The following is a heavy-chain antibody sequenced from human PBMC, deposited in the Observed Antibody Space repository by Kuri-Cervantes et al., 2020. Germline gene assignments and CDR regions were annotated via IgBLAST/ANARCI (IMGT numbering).Heavy chain of an antibody. CDR1: GYSISSGYY. CDR3: ARLGYDDRQFDY. CDR2: IYHSGST. Sequence: SQTLSLTCAVSGYSISSGYYWGWIRQPPGKGLEWIGSIYHSGSTYYNPSLKSRVTISVDTSKNQFSLKLSSVTAADTAVYYCARLGYDDRQFDYWGQGTLVTVSS. D-gene: IGHD5-12*01. J-gene: IGHJ4*02. V-gene: IGHV4-38-2*01.